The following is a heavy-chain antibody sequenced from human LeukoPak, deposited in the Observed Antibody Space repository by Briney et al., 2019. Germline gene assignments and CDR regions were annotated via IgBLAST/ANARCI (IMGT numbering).Heavy chain of an antibody. CDR3: ARDGTSDAFDI. CDR2: IKQDGSEK. Sequence: GGSLRLSCAAAGFTFSSYWMSWVRQAPGKGLEWVVNIKQDGSEKYYGDSVKGRFTISRDNAKNSLYLQMNSLRAEDTAVYYCARDGTSDAFDIWGQGTMVTVSS. V-gene: IGHV3-7*01. CDR1: GFTFSSYW. J-gene: IGHJ3*02.